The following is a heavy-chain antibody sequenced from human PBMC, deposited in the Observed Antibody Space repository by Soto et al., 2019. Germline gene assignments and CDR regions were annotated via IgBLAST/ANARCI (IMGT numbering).Heavy chain of an antibody. D-gene: IGHD6-13*01. CDR1: GGSISSGGHY. V-gene: IGHV4-31*03. Sequence: SETLSLTCTVSGGSISSGGHYWSWIRQHPGKGLEWIGYIYYSGSTYYNPSLKSRVTISVDTSKNQFSLKLSSVTAADTAVYYCARDRTSPAAGTFEGTDYWGQGTLVTVSS. CDR3: ARDRTSPAAGTFEGTDY. CDR2: IYYSGST. J-gene: IGHJ4*02.